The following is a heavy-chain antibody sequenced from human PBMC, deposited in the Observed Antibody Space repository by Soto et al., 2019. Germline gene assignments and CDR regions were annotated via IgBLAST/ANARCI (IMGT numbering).Heavy chain of an antibody. D-gene: IGHD5-18*01. V-gene: IGHV3-23*05. CDR3: AKGGYNYGFLFDC. Sequence: GGSLRLSCAASGFTFSTYAMSWVRQAPGKGLEWVSTIDNSCGITYYADSVKGRFTISRDNSKNTLYLQMNSLRAEDTAVYYCAKGGYNYGFLFDCWGPGALVTVSS. CDR2: IDNSCGIT. CDR1: GFTFSTYA. J-gene: IGHJ4*02.